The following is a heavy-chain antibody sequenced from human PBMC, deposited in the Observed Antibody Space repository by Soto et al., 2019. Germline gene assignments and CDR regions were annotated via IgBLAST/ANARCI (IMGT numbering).Heavy chain of an antibody. D-gene: IGHD2-8*01. CDR3: ARAPVGMDSINFFDH. J-gene: IGHJ4*02. CDR1: GDSISSDGYH. CDR2: IYNGGRT. V-gene: IGHV4-30-4*01. Sequence: PSETLSLTCTVSGDSISSDGYHWSWIRQSPGKGLGGIGYIYNGGRTFYRPSLEIRINMSLDATKSSYSLRLTSVTAADTAVYYCARAPVGMDSINFFDHWGQGILVTVSA.